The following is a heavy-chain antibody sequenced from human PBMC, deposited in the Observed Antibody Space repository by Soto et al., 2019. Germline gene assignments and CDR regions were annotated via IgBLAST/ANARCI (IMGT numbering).Heavy chain of an antibody. Sequence: SETLSLTCAVYGGSFSGYYWSWIRQPPGKGLEWIGEINHSGSTNYNPSLKSRVTISVDTSKNQFSLKLSSVTAADTAVYYCAIGLRHCNAVYLIYFDYVGQG. CDR2: INHSGST. D-gene: IGHD1-26*01. J-gene: IGHJ4*02. V-gene: IGHV4-34*01. CDR1: GGSFSGYY. CDR3: AIGLRHCNAVYLIYFDY.